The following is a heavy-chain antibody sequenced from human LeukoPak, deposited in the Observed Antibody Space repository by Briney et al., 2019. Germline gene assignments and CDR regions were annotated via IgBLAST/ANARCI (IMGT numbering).Heavy chain of an antibody. V-gene: IGHV4-34*01. Sequence: PSETLSLTCAVYGGSFSGYYWSWIRQPPGKGLEWIGEINHSGSTNYNPSLKSRDTISVDTSKNQFSLKLSSVTAADTAVYYCARGRGWFGESRGHYFDYWGQGTLVTVSS. D-gene: IGHD3-10*01. CDR1: GGSFSGYY. CDR3: ARGRGWFGESRGHYFDY. J-gene: IGHJ4*02. CDR2: INHSGST.